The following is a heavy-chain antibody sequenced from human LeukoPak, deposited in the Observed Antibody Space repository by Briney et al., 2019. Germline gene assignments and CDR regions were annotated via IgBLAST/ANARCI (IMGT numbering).Heavy chain of an antibody. CDR1: GDSITRGDYY. CDR3: ARGDLYSSSWSD. V-gene: IGHV4-30-4*08. CDR2: MYYSGST. Sequence: SETLSLTCTVSGDSITRGDYYWTWIRQPPGKGLEWIGYMYYSGSTYYNPSLKSRVTISVDTSKNQFSLKLSSVTAADTAVYYCARGDLYSSSWSDWGQGTLVTVSS. J-gene: IGHJ4*02. D-gene: IGHD6-13*01.